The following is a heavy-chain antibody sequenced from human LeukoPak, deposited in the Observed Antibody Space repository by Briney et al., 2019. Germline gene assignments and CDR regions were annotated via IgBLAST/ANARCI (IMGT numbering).Heavy chain of an antibody. J-gene: IGHJ4*02. V-gene: IGHV1-2*02. CDR1: GYTFTVNY. CDR3: TRGAGTSWFDY. CDR2: MNPNSGVT. Sequence: ASVKVSCKPSGYTFTVNYLHWVRQAPGQGLEWVGWMNPNSGVTVYAQNFQGRVTMTRDTSISTAYMELSSLTSDDTAVYYGTRGAGTSWFDYWGQGSLVTVSS. D-gene: IGHD2-2*01.